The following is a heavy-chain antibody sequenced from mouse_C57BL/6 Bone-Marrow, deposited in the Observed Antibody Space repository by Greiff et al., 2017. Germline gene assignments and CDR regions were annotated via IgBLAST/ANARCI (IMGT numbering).Heavy chain of an antibody. CDR1: GYTFTSYW. CDR3: AKGVADYAMDY. J-gene: IGHJ4*01. D-gene: IGHD1-1*02. Sequence: VKLQQPGAELVKPGASVKLSCKASGYTFTSYWMHWVKQRPGQGLEWIGMIHPNSGSTNYNEKFKSKATLTVDKSSSTAYMQLSSLTSEDSAVYYCAKGVADYAMDYWGQGTSVTVSS. CDR2: IHPNSGST. V-gene: IGHV1-64*01.